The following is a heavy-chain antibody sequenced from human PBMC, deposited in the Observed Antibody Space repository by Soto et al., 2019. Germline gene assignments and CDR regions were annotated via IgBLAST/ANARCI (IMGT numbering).Heavy chain of an antibody. D-gene: IGHD3-10*01. CDR3: ARAPRGNYGYPSYFDY. Sequence: PSVKVSCKASGYTFTSYAMHWVRQAPGQRLEWMGWINAGNGNTKYSQKFQGRVTITRDTSASTAYMELSSLRSDDTAVYYCARAPRGNYGYPSYFDYWGQGTLVTVSS. CDR2: INAGNGNT. J-gene: IGHJ4*02. V-gene: IGHV1-3*01. CDR1: GYTFTSYA.